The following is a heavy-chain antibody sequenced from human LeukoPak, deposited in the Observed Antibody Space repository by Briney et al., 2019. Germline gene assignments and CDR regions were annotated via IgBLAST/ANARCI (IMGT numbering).Heavy chain of an antibody. CDR3: VRGAGIAGGSYFDY. J-gene: IGHJ4*02. CDR2: ISASSNYI. Sequence: GGSLRLSCAASGFTFSSYSMNWVRQAPGKGLEWVSSISASSNYIYYADSLKGRFTISRDNAKNSLYLQMNSLRAEDTAVYFCVRGAGIAGGSYFDYWGQGTLVTVSS. D-gene: IGHD6-13*01. V-gene: IGHV3-21*01. CDR1: GFTFSSYS.